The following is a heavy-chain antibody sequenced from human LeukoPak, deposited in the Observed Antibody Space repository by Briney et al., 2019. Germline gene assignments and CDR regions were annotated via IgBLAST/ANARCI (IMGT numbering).Heavy chain of an antibody. V-gene: IGHV1-3*03. J-gene: IGHJ5*02. CDR2: INAGNGNT. Sequence: ASVKVSCKASGGTFSSYAISWVRQAPGQRLEWMGWINAGNGNTKYSQEFQGRVTITRDTSASTAYMELSSLRSEDMAVYYCARAMVRGVIGSWFDPWGQGTLVTVSS. D-gene: IGHD3-10*01. CDR1: GGTFSSYA. CDR3: ARAMVRGVIGSWFDP.